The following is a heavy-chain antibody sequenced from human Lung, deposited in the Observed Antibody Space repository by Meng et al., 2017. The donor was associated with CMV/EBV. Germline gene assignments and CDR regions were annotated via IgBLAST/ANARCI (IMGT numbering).Heavy chain of an antibody. V-gene: IGHV3-30*04. CDR2: ISYDGSNK. CDR1: GFTFSSYA. Sequence: GESLKISCAASGFTFSSYAMHWVRQAPGKGLEWVAVISYDGSNKYYADSVKGRFTISRDNSKNTLYLQMNSLRAEDTAVYYCARGYCSSTSCLPLARNGMDVWGQGTTVTVSS. CDR3: ARGYCSSTSCLPLARNGMDV. J-gene: IGHJ6*02. D-gene: IGHD2-2*01.